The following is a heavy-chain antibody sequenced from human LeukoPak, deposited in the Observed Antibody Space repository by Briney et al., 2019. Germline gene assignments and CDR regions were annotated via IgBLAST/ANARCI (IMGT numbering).Heavy chain of an antibody. J-gene: IGHJ4*02. D-gene: IGHD3-10*01. CDR2: IYYSGST. CDR1: GGSISSYY. Sequence: PSETLSLTCTVSGGSISSYYWSWIRQPPGKGLEWIGYIYYSGSTNYNPSLKSRVTISEDTSKNQFSLKLNSVTTADTAVYYCARHEDYFGSGIDYWGQGTLVTVSS. V-gene: IGHV4-59*08. CDR3: ARHEDYFGSGIDY.